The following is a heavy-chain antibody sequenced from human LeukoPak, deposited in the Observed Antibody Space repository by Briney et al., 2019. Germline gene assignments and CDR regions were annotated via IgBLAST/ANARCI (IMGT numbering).Heavy chain of an antibody. J-gene: IGHJ5*02. CDR2: ISSSSSYI. CDR3: ARDSSNYGDYPPPSDH. Sequence: GGSLRLSCAASGFTFSSYSMNWVRQAPGKGLEWVSSISSSSSYIYYADSVKGRFTISRDNAKNSLYLQMNSLRAEDTAVYYCARDSSNYGDYPPPSDHWGQGTLVTVSS. V-gene: IGHV3-21*01. CDR1: GFTFSSYS. D-gene: IGHD4-17*01.